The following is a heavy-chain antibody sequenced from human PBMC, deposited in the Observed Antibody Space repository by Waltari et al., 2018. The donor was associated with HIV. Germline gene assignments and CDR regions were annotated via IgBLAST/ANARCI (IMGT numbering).Heavy chain of an antibody. CDR3: ARDVGATQWFDP. D-gene: IGHD1-26*01. J-gene: IGHJ5*02. Sequence: QVQLQASGPGLVKPSQTLSLTCTVSGGSISSAKYYWSWIRQTAGKGLEWIGRIYISGSVNYNPSLERRVTISLDTSKKQFSLKLKSVTAADTAVYYCARDVGATQWFDPWGQGILVTVSS. CDR2: IYISGSV. CDR1: GGSISSAKYY. V-gene: IGHV4-61*02.